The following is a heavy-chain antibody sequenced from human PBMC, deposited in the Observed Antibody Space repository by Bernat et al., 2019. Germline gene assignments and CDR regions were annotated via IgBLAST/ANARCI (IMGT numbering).Heavy chain of an antibody. CDR2: ISDTVSST. V-gene: IGHV3-23*04. Sequence: EVQLVESGGGLVQPGGSLRLSCAASGFTFRSYGMSWVRQTPGRGLEWVSAISDTVSSTYYADSVKGRFTISRDNSKNTLFLQMNSLRAEDTAVYYGAKDSPVLTIWGQGTMVTVSS. J-gene: IGHJ3*02. D-gene: IGHD2-8*01. CDR3: AKDSPVLTI. CDR1: GFTFRSYG.